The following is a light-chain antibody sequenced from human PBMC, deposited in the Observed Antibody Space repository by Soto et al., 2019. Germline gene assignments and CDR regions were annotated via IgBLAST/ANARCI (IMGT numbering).Light chain of an antibody. CDR2: DAY. V-gene: IGKV3-20*01. CDR3: QQYGNSRGT. Sequence: PWERATLSCRASQSFRGLLAWYQQKPGQAPRLLIYDAYNRATGIPPRFSGSGSGTDFTLTISGLETEDSAVYYCQQYGNSRGTFGQGTKVDIK. J-gene: IGKJ1*01. CDR1: QSFRGL.